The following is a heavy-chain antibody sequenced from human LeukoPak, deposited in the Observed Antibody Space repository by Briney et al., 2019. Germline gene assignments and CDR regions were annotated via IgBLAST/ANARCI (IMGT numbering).Heavy chain of an antibody. D-gene: IGHD2-2*01. Sequence: GGSLRLSCAASGFTFSRYWMTWVRQAPGKGLEWVANIKDDGRQKYYVDSVKGRFTISRDNAQESVYLQMDSLRAEDTAVYYCTRDASRGFDYWGQGILVTVSS. CDR1: GFTFSRYW. V-gene: IGHV3-7*01. J-gene: IGHJ4*02. CDR2: IKDDGRQK. CDR3: TRDASRGFDY.